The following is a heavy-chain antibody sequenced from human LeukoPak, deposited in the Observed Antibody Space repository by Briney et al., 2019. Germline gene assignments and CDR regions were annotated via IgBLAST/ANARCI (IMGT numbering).Heavy chain of an antibody. CDR3: AKDGDYGSGSPYYMDV. D-gene: IGHD3-10*01. Sequence: GASVKVSCKAPGGTFSSYAISWVRQAPGQGLEWMGWISPYNGNTNYAQKVQGRVTMTTDTSTSTAYMELRSLRSDDTAVYYCAKDGDYGSGSPYYMDVWGKGTTVTVSS. CDR1: GGTFSSYA. V-gene: IGHV1-18*01. CDR2: ISPYNGNT. J-gene: IGHJ6*03.